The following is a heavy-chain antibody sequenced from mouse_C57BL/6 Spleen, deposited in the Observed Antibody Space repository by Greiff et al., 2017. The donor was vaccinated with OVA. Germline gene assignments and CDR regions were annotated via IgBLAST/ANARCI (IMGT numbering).Heavy chain of an antibody. V-gene: IGHV5-17*01. D-gene: IGHD2-5*01. Sequence: EVMLVESGGGLVKPGGSLKLSCAASGFTFSDYGMHWVRQAPEKGLEWVAYISSGSSTIYYADTVKGRFSISRDNAKNTLFLQMTSLRSEDTAMDYCARGEAYYSKAWFAYWGQGTLVTVSA. CDR3: ARGEAYYSKAWFAY. CDR1: GFTFSDYG. CDR2: ISSGSSTI. J-gene: IGHJ3*01.